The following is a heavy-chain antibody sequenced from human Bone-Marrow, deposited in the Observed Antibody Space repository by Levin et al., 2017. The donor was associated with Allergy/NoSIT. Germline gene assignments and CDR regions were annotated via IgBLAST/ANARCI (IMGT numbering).Heavy chain of an antibody. V-gene: IGHV2-70*01. D-gene: IGHD6-19*01. J-gene: IGHJ4*02. Sequence: SGPTLVKPTQTLTLTCTFSGFSLSTSGMCVTWIRQPPGKALEWLALIDWDDDKYYSTSLKTRLSISKDTSKNQVGLTMTNVDPVDTATYYCARKSMSLAVTGPFDSWGQGTLVTVSS. CDR2: IDWDDDK. CDR1: GFSLSTSGMC. CDR3: ARKSMSLAVTGPFDS.